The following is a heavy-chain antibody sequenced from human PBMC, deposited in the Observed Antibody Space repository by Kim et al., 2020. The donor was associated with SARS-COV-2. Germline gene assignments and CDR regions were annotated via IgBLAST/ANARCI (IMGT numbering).Heavy chain of an antibody. Sequence: SETLSLTCTVSGGSISSYYWSWIRQPPGKGLEWIGYIYYSGSTNYNPSLKSRVTISVDTSKNQFSLKLSSVTAADTAVYYCARGTTEYCSGGTCYWLDPWGQGTLVTVSS. CDR3: ARGTTEYCSGGTCYWLDP. D-gene: IGHD2-15*01. V-gene: IGHV4-59*13. CDR1: GGSISSYY. CDR2: IYYSGST. J-gene: IGHJ5*02.